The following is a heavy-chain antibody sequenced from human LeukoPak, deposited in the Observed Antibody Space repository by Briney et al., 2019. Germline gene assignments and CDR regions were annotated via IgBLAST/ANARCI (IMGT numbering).Heavy chain of an antibody. CDR2: IIGNGGST. V-gene: IGHV3-23*01. J-gene: IGHJ4*02. CDR1: GFTFSAYA. CDR3: AKDHDFWSGYSDY. Sequence: GGSLRLSCAASGFTFSAYAMSWVRQAPGKGLEWVSDIIGNGGSTYYADSVKGRFTISRDNSKNTLYLQMNSLRAEDTAVYYCAKDHDFWSGYSDYWGQGTLVTVSS. D-gene: IGHD3-3*01.